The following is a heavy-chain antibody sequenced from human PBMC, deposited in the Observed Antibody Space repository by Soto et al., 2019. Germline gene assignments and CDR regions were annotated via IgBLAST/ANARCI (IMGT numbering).Heavy chain of an antibody. CDR3: AKDRSESMDY. Sequence: TGGSLRLSCAASGFTCSSYGKHCGRQAPGKGLEWVAVISYDGSNKYYGDLVKGRFTISRDNSKNTLYLQMNSLRAEDTAVYYCAKDRSESMDYWGQGTLVTVSS. J-gene: IGHJ4*02. D-gene: IGHD2-2*01. CDR1: GFTCSSYG. V-gene: IGHV3-30*18. CDR2: ISYDGSNK.